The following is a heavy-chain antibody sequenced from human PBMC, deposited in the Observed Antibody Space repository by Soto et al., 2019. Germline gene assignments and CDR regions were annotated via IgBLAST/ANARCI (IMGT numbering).Heavy chain of an antibody. CDR3: ARIEDSSSWYEAFDI. CDR2: INHSGST. Sequence: SETLSLTCAVYGGSFSGYYWSWIRQPPGKGLEWIGEINHSGSTNYNPSLKSRVTISVATSKNQFSQKLSMLTAADTAVYYCARIEDSSSWYEAFDIWGQGTMVTVSS. CDR1: GGSFSGYY. V-gene: IGHV4-34*01. J-gene: IGHJ3*02. D-gene: IGHD6-13*01.